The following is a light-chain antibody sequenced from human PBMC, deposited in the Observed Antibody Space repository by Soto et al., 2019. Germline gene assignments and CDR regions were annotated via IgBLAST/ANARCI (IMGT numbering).Light chain of an antibody. Sequence: EVVMTQSPATLSVSPGKRVILSCRASQSVSNNLAWYQQKPGQAPRLLIYGASTRATGIPARFSGSGSGTFFSLTINSRQSDDFAVYYCHQYNTWYTLGQGTKLEIK. CDR1: QSVSNN. J-gene: IGKJ2*01. V-gene: IGKV3-15*01. CDR3: HQYNTWYT. CDR2: GAS.